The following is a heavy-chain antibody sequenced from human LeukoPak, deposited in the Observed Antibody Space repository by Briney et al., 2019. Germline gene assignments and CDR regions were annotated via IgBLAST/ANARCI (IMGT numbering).Heavy chain of an antibody. D-gene: IGHD1-1*01. CDR3: GRLTS. Sequence: PGGSLRLSCAASGFTVSTIYMSWVRQAPGKGLEWVSVISSGGNTYSADSVKGRFTISRDNSKTTMYLQMNSLRAEDTAVYYCGRLTSWGQGTLVTVSS. J-gene: IGHJ4*02. CDR2: ISSGGNT. CDR1: GFTVSTIY. V-gene: IGHV3-53*01.